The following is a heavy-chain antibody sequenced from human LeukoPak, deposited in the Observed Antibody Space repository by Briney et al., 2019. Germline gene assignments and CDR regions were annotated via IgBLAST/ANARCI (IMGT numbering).Heavy chain of an antibody. CDR3: ARGGYYGSGSYYNYSWFDP. J-gene: IGHJ5*02. CDR1: GGPISSSNW. Sequence: SGTLSLTCAVSGGPISSSNWWSWVRQPPGKGLEWIGEIYHSGSTNYNPSLKSRVTISVDKSKNQFSLKLSSVTAADTAVYYCARGGYYGSGSYYNYSWFDPWGQGTLVTVSS. D-gene: IGHD3-10*01. CDR2: IYHSGST. V-gene: IGHV4-4*02.